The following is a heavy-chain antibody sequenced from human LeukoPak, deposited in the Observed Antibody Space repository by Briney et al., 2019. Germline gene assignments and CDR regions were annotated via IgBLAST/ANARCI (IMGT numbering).Heavy chain of an antibody. CDR2: ISSKGGRT. J-gene: IGHJ3*02. Sequence: RGGSQRLSCSSSGLPFHRYAMHGSRQAPGKGLEYVYAISSKGGRTYYADSVKGRFTISTDNSKNSLYLQMSSLRAEDTAVYYCVKDGDYYDSSGYGRSRGTFDIWGQGTMVTVSS. CDR1: GLPFHRYA. D-gene: IGHD3-22*01. V-gene: IGHV3-64D*06. CDR3: VKDGDYYDSSGYGRSRGTFDI.